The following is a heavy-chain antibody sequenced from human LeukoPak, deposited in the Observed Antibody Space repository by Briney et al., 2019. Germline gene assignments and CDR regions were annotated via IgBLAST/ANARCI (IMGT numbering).Heavy chain of an antibody. V-gene: IGHV1-8*01. J-gene: IGHJ5*02. CDR1: GYTFTSYD. Sequence: ASVKVSCKTSGYTFTSYDINWVRQATGQGLEWMGWMNPNSGNTGYAQKFQGRVTITRSTSINTAYLELGSLRSEDTAVYYCARGFGTNWFDPWGQGTLVTVSS. D-gene: IGHD3-10*01. CDR3: ARGFGTNWFDP. CDR2: MNPNSGNT.